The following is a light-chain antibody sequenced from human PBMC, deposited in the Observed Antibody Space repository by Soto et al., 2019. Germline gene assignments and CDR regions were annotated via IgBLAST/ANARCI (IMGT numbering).Light chain of an antibody. CDR2: DSS. J-gene: IGKJ5*01. CDR3: QQYDNWPPIS. CDR1: PSISSG. V-gene: IGKV3-15*01. Sequence: EIVMTQSPATLSVSLGERVTLPCRASPSISSGLAWYQQKPGQAPSLLIYDSSTRAAGIPARFSGSGSGTEFTLTISSLQSEDFALYYCQQYDNWPPISFGQGTRLEIK.